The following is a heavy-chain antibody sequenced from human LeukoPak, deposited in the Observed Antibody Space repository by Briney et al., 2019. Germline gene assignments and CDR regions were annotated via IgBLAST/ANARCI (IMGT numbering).Heavy chain of an antibody. CDR2: INHSGST. CDR3: ARERGSPTWIDY. D-gene: IGHD1-26*01. CDR1: GGSFSGYY. J-gene: IGHJ4*02. Sequence: SETLSLTCAVYGGSFSGYYWSWIRQPPGKGLEWIGEINHSGSTNYNPSLKSRVTISVDTSKNQLSLQLNSVTPDDTAVYYCARERGSPTWIDYWGQGTLVTVSS. V-gene: IGHV4-34*01.